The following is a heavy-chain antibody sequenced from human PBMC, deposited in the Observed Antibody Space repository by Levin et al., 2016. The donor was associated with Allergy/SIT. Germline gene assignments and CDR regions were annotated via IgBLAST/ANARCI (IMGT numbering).Heavy chain of an antibody. J-gene: IGHJ6*02. CDR3: AKDARGVRGVITSPLDYYYYGMDV. D-gene: IGHD3-10*01. V-gene: IGHV3-23*01. CDR2: ISGSGGST. Sequence: VRQAPGKGLEWVSAISGSGGSTYYADSVKGRFTISRDNSKNTLYLQMNSLRAEDTAVYYCAKDARGVRGVITSPLDYYYYGMDVWGQGTTVTVSS.